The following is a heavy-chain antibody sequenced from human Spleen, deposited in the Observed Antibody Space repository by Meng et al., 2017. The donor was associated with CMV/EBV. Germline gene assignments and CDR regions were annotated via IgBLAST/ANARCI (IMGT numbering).Heavy chain of an antibody. J-gene: IGHJ4*02. CDR3: ASFGVVQEGFDY. Sequence: CAASGFTCSSYSMNWVRQAPGKGLEWVSSISSSSSYIYYADSVKGRFTISRDNAKNSLYLQMNSLRAEDTAVYYCASFGVVQEGFDYWGQGTLVTVSS. CDR2: ISSSSSYI. CDR1: GFTCSSYS. V-gene: IGHV3-21*01. D-gene: IGHD3-3*01.